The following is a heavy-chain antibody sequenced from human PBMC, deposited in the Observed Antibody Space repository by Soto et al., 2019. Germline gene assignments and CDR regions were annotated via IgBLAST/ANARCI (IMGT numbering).Heavy chain of an antibody. J-gene: IGHJ5*02. CDR1: GGSFSGYY. CDR3: ARGAAAGWFDP. V-gene: IGHV4-34*01. D-gene: IGHD6-13*01. CDR2: INHSGSA. Sequence: PSETLSLTCAVYGGSFSGYYWSWNRQPPGKGLEWIGEINHSGSANYNPSLKSRVTISVDTSKNQFSLKLSSVTAADTAVYYCARGAAAGWFDPWGQGTLVTVSS.